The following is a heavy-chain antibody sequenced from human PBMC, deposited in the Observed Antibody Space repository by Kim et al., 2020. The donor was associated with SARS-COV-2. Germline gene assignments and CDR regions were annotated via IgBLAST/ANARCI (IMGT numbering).Heavy chain of an antibody. Sequence: SVKVSCTASGGTFSNYAVNWVRQAPGQGLEWMGRILPMVDIPNYARNFQGRLTTTADKSTSTAYMELTGLTSADTAVCYCARGGQVVIDGRVSLTPYDHWGQGALVTVSS. CDR1: GGTFSNYA. CDR3: ARGGQVVIDGRVSLTPYDH. CDR2: ILPMVDIP. J-gene: IGHJ5*02. D-gene: IGHD2-21*01. V-gene: IGHV1-69*04.